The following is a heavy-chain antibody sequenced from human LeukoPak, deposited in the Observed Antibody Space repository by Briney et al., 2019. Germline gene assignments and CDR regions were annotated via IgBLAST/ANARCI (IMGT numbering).Heavy chain of an antibody. CDR2: INSDGSGS. V-gene: IGHV3-74*01. J-gene: IGHJ4*02. CDR1: GFTFSIYW. Sequence: GGSLRLSCAASGFTFSIYWMNWVRQAPGKGLVWVSHINSDGSGSRYADSVKGRFTISRDNAKNTLDLQMDSLRAEDTGVYYCARDRVSGSYFGLDYWGQGTLVTVSS. CDR3: ARDRVSGSYFGLDY. D-gene: IGHD1-26*01.